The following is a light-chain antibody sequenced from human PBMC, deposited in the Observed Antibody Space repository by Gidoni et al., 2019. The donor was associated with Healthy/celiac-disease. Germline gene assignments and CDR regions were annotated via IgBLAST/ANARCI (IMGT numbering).Light chain of an antibody. CDR3: QVWDSSSDHPV. J-gene: IGLJ2*01. V-gene: IGLV3-21*04. CDR2: YDS. Sequence: SYVLTQPPSVSVAPGKTARITCGGNNIGSKSVHWYQQKPGQAHVLVIYYDSDRPSGIPERFSGSNSGNTATLTINRVEAGDEADYYCQVWDSSSDHPVFGGGTKLTVL. CDR1: NIGSKS.